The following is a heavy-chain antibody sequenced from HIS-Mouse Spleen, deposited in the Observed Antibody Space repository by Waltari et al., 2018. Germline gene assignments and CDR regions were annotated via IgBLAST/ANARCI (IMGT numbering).Heavy chain of an antibody. V-gene: IGHV3-33*06. CDR1: GFTFSSYG. Sequence: QVQLVESGGGVVQPGRSLRLSCAASGFTFSSYGMHWVRQAPGEGLGWVAVIWYDGSNKYYADSVKGRFTISRDNSKNTLYLQMNSLRAEDTAVYYCAKGGLMVYAIGDYWGQGTLVTVSS. J-gene: IGHJ4*02. D-gene: IGHD2-8*01. CDR2: IWYDGSNK. CDR3: AKGGLMVYAIGDY.